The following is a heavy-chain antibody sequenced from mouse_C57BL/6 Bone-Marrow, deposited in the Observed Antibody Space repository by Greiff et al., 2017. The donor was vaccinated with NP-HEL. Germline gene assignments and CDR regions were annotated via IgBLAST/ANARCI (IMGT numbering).Heavy chain of an antibody. CDR2: IHPNSGST. V-gene: IGHV1-64*01. CDR1: GYTFTSYW. CDR3: ARVLGSAWFAY. Sequence: QVHVKQSGAELVKPGASVKLSCKASGYTFTSYWMHWVKQRPGQGLEWIGMIHPNSGSTNYNEKFKSKATLTVDKSSSTAYMQLSSLTSEDSAVYYCARVLGSAWFAYWGQGTLVTVSA. D-gene: IGHD4-1*01. J-gene: IGHJ3*01.